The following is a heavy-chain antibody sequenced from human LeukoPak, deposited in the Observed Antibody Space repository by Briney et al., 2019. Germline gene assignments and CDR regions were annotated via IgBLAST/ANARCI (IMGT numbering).Heavy chain of an antibody. D-gene: IGHD3-16*02. V-gene: IGHV2-70*04. CDR2: IDWDDDK. CDR3: AREGGIMITFGGVIEPYYFDY. Sequence: SGPTLVNPTQTLTLTCTFSGFPLSTSGMRVSWIRQPPGKALEWLARIDWDDDKFYSTSLKTRLTISKDTSKNQVVLTMTNMDPVDTATYYCAREGGIMITFGGVIEPYYFDYWGQGTLVTVSS. J-gene: IGHJ4*02. CDR1: GFPLSTSGMR.